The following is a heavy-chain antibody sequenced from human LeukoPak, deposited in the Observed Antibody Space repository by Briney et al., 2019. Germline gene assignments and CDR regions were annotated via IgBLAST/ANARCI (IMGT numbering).Heavy chain of an antibody. Sequence: GGSLRLXCAASGFTFSSFAMSWVRQAPGKGLQWVSGISGSGGSTHYADSVKDRFTISRDNSKNTLYLQMNSLRAEDTAVYYCAKNSFQYYYDSSGYYYQYWGQGTLVTVSS. V-gene: IGHV3-23*01. D-gene: IGHD3-22*01. CDR2: ISGSGGST. CDR1: GFTFSSFA. J-gene: IGHJ4*02. CDR3: AKNSFQYYYDSSGYYYQY.